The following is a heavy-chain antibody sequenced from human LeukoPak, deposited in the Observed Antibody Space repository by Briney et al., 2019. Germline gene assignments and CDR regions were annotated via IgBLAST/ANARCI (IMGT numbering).Heavy chain of an antibody. CDR3: AREGYASNWYPD. D-gene: IGHD6-13*01. CDR1: GVSFISSS. CDR2: IYYSGTT. V-gene: IGHV4-59*01. J-gene: IGHJ4*02. Sequence: PSETLSLPCTVSGVSFISSSWAWIRQPPGKGLRWIGFIYYSGTTNYNPSLKSRVTISVDTSKNQFSLKLRSVTAADTAMYYCAREGYASNWYPDWGQGTLVTVSS.